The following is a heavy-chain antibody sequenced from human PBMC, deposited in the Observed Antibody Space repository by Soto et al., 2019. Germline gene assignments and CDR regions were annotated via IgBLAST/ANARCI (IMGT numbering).Heavy chain of an antibody. CDR2: ISGSGGST. CDR1: GFTFSSSA. Sequence: ESLRLSCAASGFTFSSSAMSWVRQAAGKGLEWVSAISGSGGSTYYADSVKGRFTISRDNSKNTLYLQMNSLRAEDTAVYYCAKARIVVVIPTRPDYSAQGTLVTVSS. V-gene: IGHV3-23*01. J-gene: IGHJ4*02. D-gene: IGHD3-22*01. CDR3: AKARIVVVIPTRPDY.